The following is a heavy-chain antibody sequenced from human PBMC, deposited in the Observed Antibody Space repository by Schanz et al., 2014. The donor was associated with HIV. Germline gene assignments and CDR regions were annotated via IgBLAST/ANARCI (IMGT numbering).Heavy chain of an antibody. Sequence: EVQLVESGGGLLQPGRSLRLSCAASGFSFSTYGLHWVRQAPGKGLEWLANIKLDGSEKYYVDSVKGRFTISRDNTKNSLYLQMNSLRAEDTAVYYCARGGSGFDFDYWGQGALVTVSS. CDR2: IKLDGSEK. J-gene: IGHJ4*02. CDR1: GFSFSTYG. D-gene: IGHD3-10*01. CDR3: ARGGSGFDFDY. V-gene: IGHV3-7*04.